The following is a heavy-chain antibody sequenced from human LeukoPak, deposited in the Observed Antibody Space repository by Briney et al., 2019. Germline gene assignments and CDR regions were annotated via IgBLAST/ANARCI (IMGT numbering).Heavy chain of an antibody. CDR2: IYYSGST. V-gene: IGHV4-39*01. CDR1: GDSIGTSSYY. CDR3: ARHKDYYYSYMDV. Sequence: SETLSLTCSVSGDSIGTSSYYWGWIRQPPGKGLEWIGTIYYSGSTYYNPSLTSRVTISVDTSKNQLSLKLSSVTAADTAVYYCARHKDYYYSYMDVWGKGTTVTISS. J-gene: IGHJ6*03.